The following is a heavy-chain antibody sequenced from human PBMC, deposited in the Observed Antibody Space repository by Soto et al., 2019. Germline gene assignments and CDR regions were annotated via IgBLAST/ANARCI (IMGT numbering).Heavy chain of an antibody. CDR1: GYSFTDYG. V-gene: IGHV1-18*01. CDR3: ARGRGGYLYSSGHTHNYLDY. J-gene: IGHJ4*01. Sequence: ASVKVSCKASGYSFTDYGVSWVRQAPGQGLEWMGWINVCSGTTNYFPKFQGGVTMTTDTSTNTLFMELRDLSPEDTAVYYCARGRGGYLYSSGHTHNYLDYWGHGALVTVSS. CDR2: INVCSGTT. D-gene: IGHD3-22*01.